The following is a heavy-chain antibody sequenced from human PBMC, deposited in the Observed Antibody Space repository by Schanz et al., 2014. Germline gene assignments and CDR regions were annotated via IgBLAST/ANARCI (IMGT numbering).Heavy chain of an antibody. J-gene: IGHJ5*01. V-gene: IGHV3-23*01. CDR2: ISGSGGNT. Sequence: EVQLLESGGGLVQPGGSLRLSCAASGFTFRGYAMSWVRQAPGRGLEWVSIISGSGGNTYYADAVRGRFTISRDNSKTTVYLQMNSLRAEDTAVYYCAKTPREYCNYDNCPNWFDSWGQGTLVTASS. CDR3: AKTPREYCNYDNCPNWFDS. CDR1: GFTFRGYA. D-gene: IGHD2-15*01.